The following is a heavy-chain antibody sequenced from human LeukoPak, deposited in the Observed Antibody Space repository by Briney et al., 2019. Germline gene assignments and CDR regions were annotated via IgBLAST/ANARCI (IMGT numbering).Heavy chain of an antibody. V-gene: IGHV4-4*02. CDR1: GGSISSSNW. Sequence: PSGTLSLTCAVSGGSISSSNWWSWVRQPPGKGLEWIGEIYHSGSTNYNPSLKSRVTISVDTSKNQFSLKLSSVTAADTAVYYCARGQRDCTNGVCFHFGVDFGYWGQGTLVTVSS. D-gene: IGHD2-8*01. J-gene: IGHJ4*02. CDR3: ARGQRDCTNGVCFHFGVDFGY. CDR2: IYHSGST.